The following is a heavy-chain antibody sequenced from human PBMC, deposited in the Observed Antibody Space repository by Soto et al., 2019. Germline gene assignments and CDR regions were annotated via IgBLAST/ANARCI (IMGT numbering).Heavy chain of an antibody. CDR3: ARSITMVRGVAKNYYYYYYGMDV. CDR2: INPNSGGT. Sequence: ASVKVSCKASGYTFTGYYMHWVRQAPGQGLEWMGWINPNSGGTNYAQKFQGWVTMTRDTSISTAYTELSRLRSDDTAVYYCARSITMVRGVAKNYYYYYYGMDVWGQGTTVTVSS. V-gene: IGHV1-2*04. CDR1: GYTFTGYY. J-gene: IGHJ6*02. D-gene: IGHD3-10*01.